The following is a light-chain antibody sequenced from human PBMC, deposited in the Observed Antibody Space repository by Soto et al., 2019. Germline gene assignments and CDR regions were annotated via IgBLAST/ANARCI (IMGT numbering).Light chain of an antibody. V-gene: IGLV2-11*01. CDR2: DVS. Sequence: QSVLTQPRSVSGSPGQSVTISCTGTSSAVGGYNYVSWYQQHPGKAPKLMIYDVSKRPSGVPDRFSGSKSGNTASLTISGLQAEDEADYYCCSYAGSAYVFGTGTKLTVL. J-gene: IGLJ1*01. CDR3: CSYAGSAYV. CDR1: SSAVGGYNY.